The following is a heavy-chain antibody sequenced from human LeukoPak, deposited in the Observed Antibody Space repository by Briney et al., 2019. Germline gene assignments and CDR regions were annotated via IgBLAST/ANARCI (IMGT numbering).Heavy chain of an antibody. D-gene: IGHD1-1*01. CDR1: GFTFDDYG. Sequence: PGGSLRLSCAASGFTFDDYGMSWVRQALGKGLEWVSGINWNGGSTGYADSVKGRFTISRDNAKNSLYLQMNSLRAEDTAVYHCARDRLLEDRDYSYYYYMDVWGKGTTVTVSS. CDR2: INWNGGST. J-gene: IGHJ6*03. V-gene: IGHV3-20*01. CDR3: ARDRLLEDRDYSYYYYMDV.